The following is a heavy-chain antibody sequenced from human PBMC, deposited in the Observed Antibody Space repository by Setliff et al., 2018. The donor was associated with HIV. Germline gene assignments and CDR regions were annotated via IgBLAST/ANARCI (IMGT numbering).Heavy chain of an antibody. CDR1: GFTFSGYG. D-gene: IGHD3-22*01. Sequence: LSLSCAVSGFTFSGYGMSWVRQASGKGLEWVSGISAGGGSTIYYADSVKGRFTISRDNSKNTLYLQMNGLRAEDTATYYCAKDSNPGHMIVVAYDAFDIWGQGTMVTVSS. V-gene: IGHV3-23*01. J-gene: IGHJ3*02. CDR2: ISAGGGSTI. CDR3: AKDSNPGHMIVVAYDAFDI.